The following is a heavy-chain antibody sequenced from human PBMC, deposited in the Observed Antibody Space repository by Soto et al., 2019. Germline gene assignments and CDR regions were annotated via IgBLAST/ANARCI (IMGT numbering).Heavy chain of an antibody. D-gene: IGHD2-21*01. CDR1: GFSLRTSGVG. CDR2: IYWDDEK. Sequence: QITLKESGPTPVKPTETLTLTCTFSGFSLRTSGVGVGWVRQPPGKALEWLAFIYWDDEKRYSPSLKSRLTITKDTSKNQVVLIMTNMDPVDTATYYFAHRLVGGELYGMDVWGQGTTVTVSS. V-gene: IGHV2-5*02. CDR3: AHRLVGGELYGMDV. J-gene: IGHJ6*02.